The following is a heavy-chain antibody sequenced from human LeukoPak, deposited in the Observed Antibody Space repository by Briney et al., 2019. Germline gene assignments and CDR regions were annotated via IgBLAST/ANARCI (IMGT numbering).Heavy chain of an antibody. CDR2: IYGDDDK. Sequence: SGPTLVKPTQTLTLTCTFSGFSLNTHAVVVGWVRQPPGQALEWLTFIYGDDDKRYSPSLKTRLTISKDTSKNQVVLTMTNMDPVDTATYYCARMAYYYDSSGYYDYWGQGTLVTVSS. CDR1: GFSLNTHAVV. V-gene: IGHV2-5*02. D-gene: IGHD3-22*01. J-gene: IGHJ4*02. CDR3: ARMAYYYDSSGYYDY.